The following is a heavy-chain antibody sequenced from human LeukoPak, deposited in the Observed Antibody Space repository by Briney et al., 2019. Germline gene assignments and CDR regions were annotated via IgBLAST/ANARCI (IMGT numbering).Heavy chain of an antibody. V-gene: IGHV3-33*01. CDR3: ARDRCSSTSCYQYY. CDR1: GFTFSSYG. CDR2: IWYDGSNK. J-gene: IGHJ4*02. D-gene: IGHD2-2*01. Sequence: GGSLRLSCAASGFTFSSYGMHWVRQAPGKGLEWVAVIWYDGSNKYYADSVKGRFAISRDNSKNTLYLQMNSLRAEDTAVYYCARDRCSSTSCYQYYWGQGTLVTVSS.